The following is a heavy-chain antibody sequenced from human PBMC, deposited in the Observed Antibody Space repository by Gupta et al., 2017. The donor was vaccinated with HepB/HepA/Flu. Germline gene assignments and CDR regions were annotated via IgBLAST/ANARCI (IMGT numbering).Heavy chain of an antibody. D-gene: IGHD4-23*01. Sequence: QVQLVESGGGAVQPGRSMRLSCAASGFTFRSYAMLWFRQGQGKGLEWVAGISYDGSNKYYADSVKGRFTISRDNSKNTLYLQMNSLRAEDTAVYYCARFGSNSGRRKEYYFDYWGQGTLVTVSS. CDR2: ISYDGSNK. J-gene: IGHJ4*02. CDR3: ARFGSNSGRRKEYYFDY. V-gene: IGHV3-30-3*01. CDR1: GFTFRSYA.